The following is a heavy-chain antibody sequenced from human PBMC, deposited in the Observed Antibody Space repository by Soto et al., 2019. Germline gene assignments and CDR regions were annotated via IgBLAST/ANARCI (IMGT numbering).Heavy chain of an antibody. CDR1: GFTFSSYA. V-gene: IGHV3-30-3*01. J-gene: IGHJ4*02. Sequence: QVQLVESGGGVVQPGRSLRLSCAASGFTFSSYAMHWVRQAPGKGLEWVAVISYDGSNKYYADSVKGRFTISRDNSKNTLYLQMNSLRAEDTAVYYCAKGYYSGYDLAYFDYWGQGTLVTVSS. CDR2: ISYDGSNK. CDR3: AKGYYSGYDLAYFDY. D-gene: IGHD5-12*01.